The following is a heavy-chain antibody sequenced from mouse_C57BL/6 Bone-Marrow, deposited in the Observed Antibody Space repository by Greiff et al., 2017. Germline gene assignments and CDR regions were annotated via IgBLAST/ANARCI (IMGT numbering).Heavy chain of an antibody. J-gene: IGHJ1*03. D-gene: IGHD2-3*01. CDR1: GYTFTDYY. CDR2: INPNDGGT. Sequence: EVQLQQSGPELVKPGPSVKISCKASGYTFTDYYMNWVKQSHGKSLEWIGDINPNDGGTSYNQKFKGKATLTVDKSSSTAYMELRSLTAEDSAVYYCARIDGYWYFDVWGTGTTVTVSS. CDR3: ARIDGYWYFDV. V-gene: IGHV1-26*01.